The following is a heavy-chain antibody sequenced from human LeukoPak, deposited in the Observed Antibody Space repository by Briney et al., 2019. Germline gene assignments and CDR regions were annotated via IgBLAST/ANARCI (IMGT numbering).Heavy chain of an antibody. Sequence: ASVRVSCKASGYTFTDHYIHWVRQAPGQGLEWMGWINPNSGGTNYALKFQGRVTMTRDKSISTAYMELSRLRSDDTAVYYCVRSTHYYDNSGFAYHYFYYMDVWGTGTTVTVSS. V-gene: IGHV1-2*02. CDR1: GYTFTDHY. CDR2: INPNSGGT. J-gene: IGHJ6*03. CDR3: VRSTHYYDNSGFAYHYFYYMDV. D-gene: IGHD3-22*01.